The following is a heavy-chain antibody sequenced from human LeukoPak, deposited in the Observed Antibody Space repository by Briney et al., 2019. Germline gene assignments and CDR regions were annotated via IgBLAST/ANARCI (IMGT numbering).Heavy chain of an antibody. J-gene: IGHJ4*02. CDR1: GGSISTYY. V-gene: IGHV4-59*08. D-gene: IGHD5-18*01. Sequence: SETLSLTCTVSGGSISTYYWSWIRQPPGKGLEWIGYIYYSGSTNYNPSLKSRVTISVDTSKNQFSLKLTSVTAADAAVYYCARHEGYTYGIDYWGQGTLVTVSP. CDR2: IYYSGST. CDR3: ARHEGYTYGIDY.